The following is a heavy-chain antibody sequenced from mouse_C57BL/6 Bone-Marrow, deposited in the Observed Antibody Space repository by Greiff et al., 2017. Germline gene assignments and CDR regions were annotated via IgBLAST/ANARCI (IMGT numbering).Heavy chain of an antibody. D-gene: IGHD2-2*01. J-gene: IGHJ3*01. CDR1: GYTFTDYN. CDR2: INPNNGGT. CDR3: ARSYGYDPFAY. V-gene: IGHV1-22*01. Sequence: VQLQQSGPELVKPGASVKMSCKASGYTFTDYNMHWVKQSHGKSLEWIGYINPNNGGTSYNQKFKGKATLTVNKFSSTAYMELRSLTSEDSAVYYCARSYGYDPFAYWGQGTLVTVSA.